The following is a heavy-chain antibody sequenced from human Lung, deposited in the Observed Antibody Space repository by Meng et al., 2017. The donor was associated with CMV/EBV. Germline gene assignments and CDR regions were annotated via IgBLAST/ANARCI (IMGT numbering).Heavy chain of an antibody. Sequence: ASVXVSXKASGYTFTSYDINWVRQATGQGLEWMGWMNPNSGNTGYAQKFPGRVTMTRNTSISTAYMELSSLRSEDTAVYYCARGKGSYYYYYGMDVWGQGNXV. J-gene: IGHJ6*01. D-gene: IGHD5-18*01. CDR3: ARGKGSYYYYYGMDV. CDR2: MNPNSGNT. CDR1: GYTFTSYD. V-gene: IGHV1-8*01.